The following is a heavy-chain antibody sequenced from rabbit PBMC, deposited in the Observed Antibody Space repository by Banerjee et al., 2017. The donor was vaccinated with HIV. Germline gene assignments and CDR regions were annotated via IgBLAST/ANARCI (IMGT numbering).Heavy chain of an antibody. V-gene: IGHV1S40*01. CDR2: IYAGSSGST. Sequence: QSLEESGGDLVKPGASLTLTCTASGLDFSSSYWICWVRQAPGKGLEWIACIYAGSSGSTYYASWAKGRFTISKTSSTTVTLQMTSLTAADTATYFCGRVPAGSSGYIYYYFDLWGQGTLVTVS. CDR3: GRVPAGSSGYIYYYFDL. J-gene: IGHJ4*01. CDR1: GLDFSSSYW. D-gene: IGHD1-1*01.